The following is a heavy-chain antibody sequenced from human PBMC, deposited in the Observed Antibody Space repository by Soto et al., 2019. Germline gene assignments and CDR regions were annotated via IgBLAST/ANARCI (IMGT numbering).Heavy chain of an antibody. J-gene: IGHJ4*02. CDR1: GVSTTNFY. D-gene: IGHD5-12*01. CDR3: ALWGYSNAGGFDY. CDR2: LYNSGNT. V-gene: IGHV4-59*08. Sequence: SETLSLTCAVSGVSTTNFYWSWIRQPPGKGLEWIGYLYNSGNTKYNPSLKSRVTISIDMSKTHLSLSLTSVTAADTALYYCALWGYSNAGGFDYWGRGTLVTVSS.